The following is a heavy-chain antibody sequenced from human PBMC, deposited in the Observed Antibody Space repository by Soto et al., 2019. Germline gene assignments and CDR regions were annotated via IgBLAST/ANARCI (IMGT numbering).Heavy chain of an antibody. J-gene: IGHJ4*02. Sequence: PGESLKISCNGSGYSFTSYWISWVRQMPGKGLEWMGRIDPSDSYTNYSPSFQGHVTISADKSISTAYLQWSSLKASDTAMYYCASSLGGDYGYWGQGTLVTVSS. V-gene: IGHV5-10-1*01. CDR1: GYSFTSYW. CDR3: ASSLGGDYGY. CDR2: IDPSDSYT. D-gene: IGHD4-17*01.